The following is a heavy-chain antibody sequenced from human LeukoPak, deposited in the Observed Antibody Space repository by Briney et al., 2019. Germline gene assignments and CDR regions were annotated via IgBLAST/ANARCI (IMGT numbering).Heavy chain of an antibody. J-gene: IGHJ4*02. CDR1: GFTFSNYW. Sequence: HTGGSLRLSCAASGFTFSNYWMHWVRQAPGKGRVGVSRINSDGSSTNYADSVKGRFTISRDNANNTLYLQMSSLRAGDTAVYYCARDLDYGGYHFDYWGXGTLVTVSS. D-gene: IGHD4-17*01. V-gene: IGHV3-74*01. CDR3: ARDLDYGGYHFDY. CDR2: INSDGSST.